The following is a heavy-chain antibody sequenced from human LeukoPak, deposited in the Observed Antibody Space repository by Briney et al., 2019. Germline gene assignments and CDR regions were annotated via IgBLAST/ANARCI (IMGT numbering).Heavy chain of an antibody. J-gene: IGHJ4*02. CDR1: GFTFNTYA. CDR3: AKGSGGAIRPFDY. CDR2: ISGSGGGT. Sequence: GGSLRLSCAASGFTFNTYAMSWVRQAPGKRLEWVSDISGSGGGTNYADSVKGRFTISRDNSKNTLYLQMNSLRADDTAVYYCAKGSGGAIRPFDYWGQGTLVTVSS. D-gene: IGHD1-26*01. V-gene: IGHV3-23*01.